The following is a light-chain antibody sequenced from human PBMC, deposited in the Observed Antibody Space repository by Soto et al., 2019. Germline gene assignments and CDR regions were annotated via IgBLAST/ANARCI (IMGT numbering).Light chain of an antibody. CDR1: QSVSSY. CDR2: AAS. V-gene: IGKV1-39*01. CDR3: QQSYINPIT. J-gene: IGKJ5*01. Sequence: DIQMTQSPPSLPASVGDRVTITCRASQSVSSYLNWYQQKPGKAPKLLIYAASTLQSGRPSRFRGGGSGTGFTLTIVSLQTEDFAPYYCQQSYINPITFGQGTRLEIK.